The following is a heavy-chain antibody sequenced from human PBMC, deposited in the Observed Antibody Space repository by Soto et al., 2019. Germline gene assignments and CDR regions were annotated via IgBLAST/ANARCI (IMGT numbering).Heavy chain of an antibody. D-gene: IGHD4-17*01. J-gene: IGHJ4*02. V-gene: IGHV3-48*01. Sequence: GGSLRHSSAASGFTLSRYSMIWVRQAPGKGLEWVSYISSSGTIYYADSVKGRFTISRDNAKNSLYLQMNSLRAEDTAVFYCAIGLNYGLFVYWCQGTLVTVST. CDR3: AIGLNYGLFVY. CDR2: ISSSGTI. CDR1: GFTLSRYS.